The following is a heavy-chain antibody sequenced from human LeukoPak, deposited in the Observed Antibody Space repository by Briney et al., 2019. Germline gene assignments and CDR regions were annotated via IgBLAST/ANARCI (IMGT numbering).Heavy chain of an antibody. CDR2: MNPNSGNT. Sequence: ASVKVSCKASGYTSTSYDINWVRQATGQGLEWMGWMNPNSGNTGYAQKFQGRVTMTRNTSISTAYMELSSLRSEDPAVYYCARGTPPNVYDFWSGRKNWFDPWGQGTLVTVSS. CDR1: GYTSTSYD. V-gene: IGHV1-8*01. J-gene: IGHJ5*02. CDR3: ARGTPPNVYDFWSGRKNWFDP. D-gene: IGHD3-3*01.